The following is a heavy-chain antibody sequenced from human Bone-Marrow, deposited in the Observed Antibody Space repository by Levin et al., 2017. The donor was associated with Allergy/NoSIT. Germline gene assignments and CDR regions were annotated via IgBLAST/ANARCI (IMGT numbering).Heavy chain of an antibody. V-gene: IGHV1-69*13. CDR2: IIPIFGTA. CDR1: GGTFSSYA. Sequence: SVKVSCKASGGTFSSYAISWVRQAPGQGLEWMGGIIPIFGTANYAQKFQGRVTITADESTSTAYMELSSLRSEDTAVYYCARVGIAVAGSFDYWGQGTLVTVSS. J-gene: IGHJ4*02. CDR3: ARVGIAVAGSFDY. D-gene: IGHD6-19*01.